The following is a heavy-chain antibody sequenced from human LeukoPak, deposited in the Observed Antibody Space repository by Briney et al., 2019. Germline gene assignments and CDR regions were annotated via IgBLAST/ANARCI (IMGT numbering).Heavy chain of an antibody. CDR2: IYTSGNT. CDR1: GGSISSGSYY. CDR3: ARLVVAGLFDY. J-gene: IGHJ4*02. Sequence: SQTLSLTCTVSGGSISSGSYYWSWIRQPAGKGLEWIGRIYTSGNTNYNPSLKSRVTISVDTSKNQFSLKLSSVTAADTAVYYCARLVVAGLFDYWGQGTLVTVSS. D-gene: IGHD6-19*01. V-gene: IGHV4-61*02.